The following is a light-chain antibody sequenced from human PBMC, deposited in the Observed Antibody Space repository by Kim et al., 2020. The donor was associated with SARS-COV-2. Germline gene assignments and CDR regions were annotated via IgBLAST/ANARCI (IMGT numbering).Light chain of an antibody. CDR1: SSNIGSDY. V-gene: IGLV1-47*01. CDR3: ASWDDSLV. Sequence: GTPGQRVNISCSGSSSNIGSDYVYWYQQLPGTAPKLLIYRNNQRPSGVPDRFSGSKSGTSASLAISGLRSEDEADYYCASWDDSLVFGGGTKVTVL. J-gene: IGLJ2*01. CDR2: RNN.